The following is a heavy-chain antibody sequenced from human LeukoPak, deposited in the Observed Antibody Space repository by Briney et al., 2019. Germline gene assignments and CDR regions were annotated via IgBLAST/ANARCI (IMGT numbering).Heavy chain of an antibody. Sequence: ASVKVSCKASGYTFTNYGISWVRQAPGQGLEWMGWISAYNGNTNYAQKLQGRVTMTTDTSTGTAYMELRSLRSDDTAVYYCARFRYYYDSSGYYYFDYWGQGTLVTVSS. V-gene: IGHV1-18*01. CDR3: ARFRYYYDSSGYYYFDY. D-gene: IGHD3-22*01. J-gene: IGHJ4*02. CDR2: ISAYNGNT. CDR1: GYTFTNYG.